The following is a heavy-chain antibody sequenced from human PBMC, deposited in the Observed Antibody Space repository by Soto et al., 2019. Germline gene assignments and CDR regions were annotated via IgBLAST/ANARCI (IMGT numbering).Heavy chain of an antibody. V-gene: IGHV1-69*06. D-gene: IGHD1-20*01. Sequence: QVQLVQSGAEVKKPGSSVKVSCKASGGTFSSYAISWVRQAPVQGLAWMGGIIPIFVTANYAQKCQGRVTITADKSTSTAYMEVSSLRSEDTAVYYCARPHITTAYYYDGMDVWGQGTTVTVSS. CDR3: ARPHITTAYYYDGMDV. CDR2: IIPIFVTA. J-gene: IGHJ6*02. CDR1: GGTFSSYA.